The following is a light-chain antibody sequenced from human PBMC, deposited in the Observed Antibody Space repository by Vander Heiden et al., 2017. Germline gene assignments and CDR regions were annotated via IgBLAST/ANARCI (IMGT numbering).Light chain of an antibody. J-gene: IGKJ3*01. CDR3: QQSYSTPRFT. V-gene: IGKV1-39*01. CDR2: AAS. Sequence: DIQMTQSPSSLSASVGDRVTITCRASQSISSYLNWYQQKPGKAPKLLIYAASSLQSGVPSRFSGSGSGTDFTLTISSLQPEDFATYYCQQSYSTPRFTFGPWTKVDIK. CDR1: QSISSY.